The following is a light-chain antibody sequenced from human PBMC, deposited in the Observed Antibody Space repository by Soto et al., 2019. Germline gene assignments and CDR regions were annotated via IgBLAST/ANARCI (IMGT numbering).Light chain of an antibody. J-gene: IGLJ3*02. CDR3: AAWDDSLRGWV. V-gene: IGLV1-47*01. CDR1: SSDVGGYNY. CDR2: RDS. Sequence: QSALTQPASVSGSPGQSITISCTGTSSDVGGYNYVSWYQQLPGTAPKLLIYRDSQRPSGVPDRFSGSKSGTSASLAISGLRSEDEADYYCAAWDDSLRGWVFGGGTKVTVL.